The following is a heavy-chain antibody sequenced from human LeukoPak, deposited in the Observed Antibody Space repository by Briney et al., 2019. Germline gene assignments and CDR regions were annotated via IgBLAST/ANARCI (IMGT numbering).Heavy chain of an antibody. J-gene: IGHJ4*02. CDR2: IYYSGST. Sequence: SETLSLTCTVSGGSISSYYWSWIRQPTGKGLEWIGYIYYSGSTNYNPSLKSRVTISVDTSKNQFSLKLSSVTAADTAVYYCARTPLGYSYAIDYWGQGTLVTVSS. CDR3: ARTPLGYSYAIDY. CDR1: GGSISSYY. D-gene: IGHD5-18*01. V-gene: IGHV4-59*01.